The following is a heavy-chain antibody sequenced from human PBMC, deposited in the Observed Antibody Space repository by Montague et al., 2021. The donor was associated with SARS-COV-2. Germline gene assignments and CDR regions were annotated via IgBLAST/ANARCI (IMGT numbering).Heavy chain of an antibody. CDR2: IYSGGST. CDR1: GGSISSSSYY. J-gene: IGHJ6*02. D-gene: IGHD3-3*01. Sequence: ETLSLTCTVSGGSISSSSYYWGWIRQPPGKGLEWVSVIYSGGSTYYADSVKGRFTISRDNSKNTLYLQMNSLRAEDTAVYYCARGGDYDFWSGYVNYGMDVWGQGTTVTVSS. V-gene: IGHV3-66*01. CDR3: ARGGDYDFWSGYVNYGMDV.